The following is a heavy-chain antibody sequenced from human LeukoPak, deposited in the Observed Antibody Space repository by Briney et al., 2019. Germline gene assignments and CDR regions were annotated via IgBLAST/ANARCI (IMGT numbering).Heavy chain of an antibody. Sequence: PGGSLRLSCAASGFTFSDYYMSWIRQAPGKGLEWVSYISSSGSTIYYADSVKGRFTISRDNAKNSLYLQMNSLRAEDTALYHCARDRVAAADNDAFDIWGQGTMVTVSS. V-gene: IGHV3-11*01. J-gene: IGHJ3*02. D-gene: IGHD6-13*01. CDR3: ARDRVAAADNDAFDI. CDR1: GFTFSDYY. CDR2: ISSSGSTI.